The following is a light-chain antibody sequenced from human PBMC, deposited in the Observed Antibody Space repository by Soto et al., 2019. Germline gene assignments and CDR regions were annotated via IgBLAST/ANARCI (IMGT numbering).Light chain of an antibody. CDR3: QQYKHWPMYT. CDR2: AAT. Sequence: EIVMTQSPATLSVSPGERATLSCRASQSVSSDLAWYQQKPGQAPRLLIYAATTRATGIPARFSGSGSGTEFTFTISSLQSEDFAVYFCQQYKHWPMYTFGQGTKVDIK. V-gene: IGKV3-15*01. J-gene: IGKJ2*01. CDR1: QSVSSD.